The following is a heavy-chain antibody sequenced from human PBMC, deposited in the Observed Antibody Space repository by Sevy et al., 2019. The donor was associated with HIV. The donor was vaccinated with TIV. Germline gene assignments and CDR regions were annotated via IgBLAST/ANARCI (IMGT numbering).Heavy chain of an antibody. CDR2: ISYDGNDK. D-gene: IGHD3-3*01. CDR3: ARDQQITIVGEITDYYVYYGMDV. Sequence: GGSLRLSCAVSGFTFSRFGMHWVRQAPGKGLEWVAVISYDGNDKHYAESVKGRFTISRDNSKNTLHLEMNSLRAEDTAVYYCARDQQITIVGEITDYYVYYGMDVWGQGTTVTVSS. J-gene: IGHJ6*02. V-gene: IGHV3-30*04. CDR1: GFTFSRFG.